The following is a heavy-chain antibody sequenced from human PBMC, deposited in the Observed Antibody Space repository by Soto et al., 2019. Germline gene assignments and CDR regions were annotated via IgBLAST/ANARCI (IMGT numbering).Heavy chain of an antibody. CDR3: AREGTGTYGSGSYYDPRWFDP. V-gene: IGHV1-18*01. CDR2: ISAYNGNT. Sequence: GASVKVSCKASGYTFTSYGISWVRQAPGQGLEWMGWISAYNGNTNYAQKLQGRVTMTTDTSTSTAYMELRSLRPDDTAVYYCAREGTGTYGSGSYYDPRWFDPWGQGTLVTVSS. CDR1: GYTFTSYG. J-gene: IGHJ5*02. D-gene: IGHD3-10*01.